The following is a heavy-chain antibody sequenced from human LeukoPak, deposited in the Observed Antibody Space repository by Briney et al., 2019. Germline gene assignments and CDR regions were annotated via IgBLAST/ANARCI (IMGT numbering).Heavy chain of an antibody. CDR3: ARTLGGATRYFDY. CDR2: IYTSGST. D-gene: IGHD3-16*01. V-gene: IGHV4-61*02. Sequence: SQTLSLTCTVSGGSISSGSYYWSWIRQPTGKGLEWIGRIYTSGSTNYNPSLKSRVTISVDTSKNQFSLKLSSVTAADTAVYYCARTLGGATRYFDYWGQGTLVTVSS. J-gene: IGHJ4*02. CDR1: GGSISSGSYY.